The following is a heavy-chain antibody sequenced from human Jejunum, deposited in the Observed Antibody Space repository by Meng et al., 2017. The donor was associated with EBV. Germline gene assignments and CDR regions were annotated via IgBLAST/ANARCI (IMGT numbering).Heavy chain of an antibody. CDR1: GYTFSRYA. CDR3: ASDISTATFGY. CDR2: INTRTGNP. Sequence: QVQLVQSGSELKKPGASVKVSCKASGYTFSRYAMNWVRQAPGQGLEWMGWINTRTGNPAYAQGFTGRFVFSLDTSVSTAYLQISSLKAEDTAVYYCASDISTATFGYWGQGPLVTVAS. J-gene: IGHJ4*02. V-gene: IGHV7-4-1*02. D-gene: IGHD2-21*02.